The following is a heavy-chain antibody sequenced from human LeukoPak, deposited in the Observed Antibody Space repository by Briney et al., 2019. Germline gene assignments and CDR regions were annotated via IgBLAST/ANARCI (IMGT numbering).Heavy chain of an antibody. Sequence: GGSLRLSCAASGFTFSSYGMHWVRQAPGKGLEWVAVISYDGRNKYYADSVKGRFTISRDNSKNTLYLQMNSLRAEDTAVYYCAKGGLLGSGSYYENWFDPWGQGTLVTVSS. V-gene: IGHV3-30*18. CDR3: AKGGLLGSGSYYENWFDP. D-gene: IGHD3-10*01. CDR2: ISYDGRNK. J-gene: IGHJ5*02. CDR1: GFTFSSYG.